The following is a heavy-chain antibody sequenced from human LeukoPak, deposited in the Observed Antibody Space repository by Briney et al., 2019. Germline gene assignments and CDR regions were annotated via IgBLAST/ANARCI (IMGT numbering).Heavy chain of an antibody. CDR2: ISSSGSTI. Sequence: GGSLRLSCAASGFTFSSYEMNWVRQAPGKGLEWVSYISSSGSTIYYADSVKGRFTISRDNAKNSLYLQMNSLRAEDTAVYYCAELGITMIGGVGAKGTRVTIPS. CDR3: AELGITMIGGV. D-gene: IGHD3-10*02. CDR1: GFTFSSYE. J-gene: IGHJ6*04. V-gene: IGHV3-48*03.